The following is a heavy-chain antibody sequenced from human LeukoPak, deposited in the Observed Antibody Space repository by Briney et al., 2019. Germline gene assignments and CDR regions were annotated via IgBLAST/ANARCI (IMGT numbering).Heavy chain of an antibody. CDR3: ARDLGITGTYDNYCFDY. D-gene: IGHD1-20*01. Sequence: SVKVSCKASGGTSSSYAISWVRQAPGQGLQWMGRFIPIFGTANYAQKFQGRVSITTDESTSTAYMQLSSLRSEDTAVYYCARDLGITGTYDNYCFDYWGQGSLVTVSS. CDR2: FIPIFGTA. V-gene: IGHV1-69*05. CDR1: GGTSSSYA. J-gene: IGHJ4*02.